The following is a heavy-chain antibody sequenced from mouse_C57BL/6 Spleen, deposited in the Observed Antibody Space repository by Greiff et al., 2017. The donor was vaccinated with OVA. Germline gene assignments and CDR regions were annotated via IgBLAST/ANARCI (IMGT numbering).Heavy chain of an antibody. D-gene: IGHD1-1*01. V-gene: IGHV14-4*01. CDR3: TPSITTVVPY. CDR2: IDPENGDT. Sequence: EVKLEESGAELVRPGASVKLSCTASGFNIKDDYMHWVKQRPEQGLEWIGWIDPENGDTEYASKFQGKATITADTSSNTAYLQLSSLTSEDTAVYYCTPSITTVVPYWGQGTLVTVSA. CDR1: GFNIKDDY. J-gene: IGHJ3*01.